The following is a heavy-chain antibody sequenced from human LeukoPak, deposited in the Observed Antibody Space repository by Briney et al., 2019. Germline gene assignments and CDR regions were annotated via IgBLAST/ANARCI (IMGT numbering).Heavy chain of an antibody. V-gene: IGHV3-30*02. CDR1: GFTFSSYG. J-gene: IGHJ3*02. Sequence: GGSLRLSCAASGFTFSSYGMHWVRQAPGKGLEWVAFIRYDGSNKYYADSVKGRFTISRDNSKNTLYLQMNSLRAEDKAVYYCARPAGYDFAFDIWGQGTMVTVSS. CDR2: IRYDGSNK. D-gene: IGHD5-12*01. CDR3: ARPAGYDFAFDI.